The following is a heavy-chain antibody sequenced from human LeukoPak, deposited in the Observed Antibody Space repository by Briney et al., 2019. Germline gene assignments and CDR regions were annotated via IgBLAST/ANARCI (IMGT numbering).Heavy chain of an antibody. V-gene: IGHV1-69*13. D-gene: IGHD3-3*01. CDR1: GGTFSSYA. J-gene: IGHJ4*02. CDR3: ARSRQGYDFWSGYFSH. CDR2: IIPIFGTA. Sequence: GASVKVSCKASGGTFSSYAISWVRQAPGQGLEWMGGIIPIFGTANYAQKFQGRVTITADESTSTAYMELSSLRSEDTAMYYCARSRQGYDFWSGYFSHWGQGTLVTVSS.